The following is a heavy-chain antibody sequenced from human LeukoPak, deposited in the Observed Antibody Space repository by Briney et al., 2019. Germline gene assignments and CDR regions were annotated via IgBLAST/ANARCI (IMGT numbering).Heavy chain of an antibody. CDR3: ARYFGGLHYGMDV. CDR2: IIPIFGTA. Sequence: SVKVSCKASGGTFSSYAISWVRQAPGQGLEWMGGIIPIFGTANYAQKFQGRVAITADESTSTAYMELSSLRSEDTAVYYCARYFGGLHYGMDVWGQGTTVTVSS. V-gene: IGHV1-69*13. J-gene: IGHJ6*02. CDR1: GGTFSSYA. D-gene: IGHD3-10*01.